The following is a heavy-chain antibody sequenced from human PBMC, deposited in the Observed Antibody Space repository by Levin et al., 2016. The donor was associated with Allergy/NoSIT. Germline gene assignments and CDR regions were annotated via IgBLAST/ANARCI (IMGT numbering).Heavy chain of an antibody. CDR2: INSDGSNT. Sequence: GESLKISCAASGFTFSSYSMTWVRQAPGKGLEWVSSINSDGSNTYYPDSIKGRFTISRDNAKNSLYLQMNSLRVEDTAVYYCASVVRNTWSPVEYWGQGTLVTVSS. V-gene: IGHV3-21*01. CDR1: GFTFSSYS. D-gene: IGHD2-2*02. J-gene: IGHJ4*02. CDR3: ASVVRNTWSPVEY.